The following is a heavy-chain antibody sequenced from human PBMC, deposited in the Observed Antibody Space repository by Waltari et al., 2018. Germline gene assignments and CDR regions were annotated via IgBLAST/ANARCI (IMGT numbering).Heavy chain of an antibody. CDR2: INSDGSGT. CDR1: GFTSSRYW. V-gene: IGHV3-74*01. D-gene: IGHD3-22*01. Sequence: EVQLVESGGGLVQPGGSLRLSCAASGFTSSRYWMHWVRQAPGKGLVWVSRINSDGSGTIYADSVKGRFTISRDNAKNTLYLQLNSLRVEDTAVYYCAREPSPDSSGYFYYYMDVWGKGTTVTVSS. J-gene: IGHJ6*03. CDR3: AREPSPDSSGYFYYYMDV.